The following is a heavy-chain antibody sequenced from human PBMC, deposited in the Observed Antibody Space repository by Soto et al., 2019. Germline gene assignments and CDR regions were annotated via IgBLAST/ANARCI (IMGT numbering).Heavy chain of an antibody. J-gene: IGHJ6*02. V-gene: IGHV1-46*01. CDR2: INPSGGTT. CDR1: GYTFTNYY. Sequence: QVQLVQSGAEVKKPGASVKVSCKASGYTFTNYYMHWVRQAPGQGLAWMGIINPSGGTTSYAQNFQGRVTMTRDTSTTTVYMELRSLRSEDTAVYYCARAKSGSGNDYYYGMDVWGQGTTVTVSS. CDR3: ARAKSGSGNDYYYGMDV. D-gene: IGHD6-25*01.